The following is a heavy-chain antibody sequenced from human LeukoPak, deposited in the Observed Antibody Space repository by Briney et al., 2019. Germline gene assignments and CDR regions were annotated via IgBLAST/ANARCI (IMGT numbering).Heavy chain of an antibody. D-gene: IGHD4-23*01. CDR3: STGPRSLPY. Sequence: GGSLRLSYAASGFTFSDYYMSWIRQAPGKGLEWVSYISSSGSTIYYADSVKGRFTISRDNAKNSLYLQMNSLRPEDTALYYCSTGPRSLPYWGPGTLVTVSS. CDR1: GFTFSDYY. V-gene: IGHV3-11*01. J-gene: IGHJ4*01. CDR2: ISSSGSTI.